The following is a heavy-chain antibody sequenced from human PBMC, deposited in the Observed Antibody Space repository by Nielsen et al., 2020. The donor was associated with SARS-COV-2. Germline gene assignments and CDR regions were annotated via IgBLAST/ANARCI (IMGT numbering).Heavy chain of an antibody. Sequence: SETLSLTCTLSGGSFSSYYWSWIRQHAGKGLEWIGHIYYTGTTYYNQSLKSRMTISVDTTLNQFSLKVSSVTVADTAVYYCARGKTTVTTFDLWGQGTLVTVSS. CDR1: GGSFSSYY. J-gene: IGHJ4*02. CDR3: ARGKTTVTTFDL. D-gene: IGHD4-17*01. V-gene: IGHV4-59*06. CDR2: IYYTGTT.